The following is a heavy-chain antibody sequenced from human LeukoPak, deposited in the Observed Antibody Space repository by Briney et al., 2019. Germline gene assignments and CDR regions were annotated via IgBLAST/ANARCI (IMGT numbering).Heavy chain of an antibody. CDR3: ARDHRNYPFYYYYGMDV. CDR1: GFTFSSYS. V-gene: IGHV3-21*01. CDR2: ISSSGSYM. D-gene: IGHD4-11*01. Sequence: GGSLRLSCAASGFTFSSYSMNWVRQAPGKGLEWVSSISSSGSYMYYADSVRGRFTISRDNAKNSLYLQMNSLRAEDTAAYYCARDHRNYPFYYYYGMDVWGQGTTVTVSS. J-gene: IGHJ6*02.